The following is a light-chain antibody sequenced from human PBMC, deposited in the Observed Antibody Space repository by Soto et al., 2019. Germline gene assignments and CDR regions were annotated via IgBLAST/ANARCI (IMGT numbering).Light chain of an antibody. CDR3: SSHTSSSTPV. CDR2: EVS. J-gene: IGLJ3*02. Sequence: QSALTQPASVSGSPGQSITISCTGTSSDVGGYNFVSWYQQHPGKAPKLMIYEVSNRPSGVSNRLSGSKSGNTASLTISGLQAEDEGDYFCSSHTSSSTPVFGAGTKLTVL. V-gene: IGLV2-14*01. CDR1: SSDVGGYNF.